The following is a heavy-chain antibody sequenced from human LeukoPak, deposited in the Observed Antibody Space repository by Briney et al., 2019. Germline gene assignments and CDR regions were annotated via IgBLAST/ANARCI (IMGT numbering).Heavy chain of an antibody. CDR2: IGGSGAGT. D-gene: IGHD3-22*01. Sequence: GGSLRLSCAASGFTFSSSAMSWVRQAPGKGLEWVSGIGGSGAGTYYAVSVKGRFTISRDNSKNTLYLQMNSLRAEDTAVYYCATTLHSGYYDLYWGQGTLVTVSS. J-gene: IGHJ4*02. CDR1: GFTFSSSA. V-gene: IGHV3-23*01. CDR3: ATTLHSGYYDLY.